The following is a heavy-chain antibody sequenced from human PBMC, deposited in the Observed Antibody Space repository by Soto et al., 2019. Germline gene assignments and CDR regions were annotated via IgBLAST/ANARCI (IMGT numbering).Heavy chain of an antibody. CDR2: LIGGHYGT. CDR1: GFTLQNYA. V-gene: IGHV3-23*01. Sequence: GGSLRLSCTASGFTLQNYAMAWVRQAPGKGLEWVSTLIGGHYGTAYSYSVKGRFTVSRDNSKNCLYLQMNSLGVEDTAMYFCAKGKSPGEIDWFDPWGQGSLVTVSS. J-gene: IGHJ5*02. CDR3: AKGKSPGEIDWFDP. D-gene: IGHD3-10*01.